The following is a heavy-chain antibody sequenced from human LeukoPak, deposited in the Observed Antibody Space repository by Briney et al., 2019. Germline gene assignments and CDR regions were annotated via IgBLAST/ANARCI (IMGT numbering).Heavy chain of an antibody. CDR2: MNPNSGNT. D-gene: IGHD5-18*01. J-gene: IGHJ4*02. CDR1: GYTFTSYD. V-gene: IGHV1-8*01. Sequence: ASVKVSCKASGYTFTSYDMNWVRQATGQGLEWMGWMNPNSGNTGYAQKFQGRVTMTRNTSISTAYMELSSLRSEDTAVYYCARVMDTDVLSGYWGQGTLVTVSS. CDR3: ARVMDTDVLSGY.